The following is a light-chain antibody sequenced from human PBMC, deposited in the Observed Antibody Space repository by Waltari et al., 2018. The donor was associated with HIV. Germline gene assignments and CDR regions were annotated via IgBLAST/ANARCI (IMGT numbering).Light chain of an antibody. V-gene: IGLV3-1*01. CDR1: KLGERY. CDR3: QAWDSNIVV. Sequence: SYDLSQPPSVSVSPGQTANITCSGDKLGERYTCWYQHKAGQSPVLVIYKDTKRPPGIPERFSGSNSGNTATLTISGALPTDDSDYYCQAWDSNIVVFGGGTKLTVL. CDR2: KDT. J-gene: IGLJ2*01.